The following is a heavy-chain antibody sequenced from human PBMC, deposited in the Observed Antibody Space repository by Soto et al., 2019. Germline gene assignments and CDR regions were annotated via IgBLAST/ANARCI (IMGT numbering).Heavy chain of an antibody. J-gene: IGHJ6*03. CDR3: ARSFVIVHIGYMDV. CDR2: FIPIQGKA. V-gene: IGHV1-69*02. CDR1: GGTFTNYI. Sequence: QVQLVQSGAEVKKPGSSVKVSCEASGGTFTNYIFSWVRQAPGQGLEWMGRFIPIQGKADYALKFQDRVTFTANESTKTVYMEMKGLRTEYAVPYFSARSFVIVHIGYMDVWGKGT. D-gene: IGHD1-26*01.